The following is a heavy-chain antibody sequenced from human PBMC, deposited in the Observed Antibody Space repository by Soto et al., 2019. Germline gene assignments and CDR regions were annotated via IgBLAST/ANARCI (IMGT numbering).Heavy chain of an antibody. Sequence: LRLSCAASGFTFSSYSMNWVRQAPGKGLEWVSSISSSSSYIYYADSVKGRFTISRDNAKNSLYLQMNSLRAEDTAVYYCARDNVWGSYRSAFDIWGQGTMVTV. D-gene: IGHD3-16*02. V-gene: IGHV3-21*01. CDR2: ISSSSSYI. J-gene: IGHJ3*02. CDR3: ARDNVWGSYRSAFDI. CDR1: GFTFSSYS.